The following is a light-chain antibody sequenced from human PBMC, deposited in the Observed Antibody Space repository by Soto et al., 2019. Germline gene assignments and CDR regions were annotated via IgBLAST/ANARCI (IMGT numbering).Light chain of an antibody. CDR3: CSYAGSTTLL. J-gene: IGLJ1*01. CDR1: SSDVGGYNL. CDR2: EGS. V-gene: IGLV2-23*01. Sequence: QSALSQPASVSGSPGQSITISCTGTSSDVGGYNLVSWYQQHPGKAPKLMVYEGSKRPSGVSNRFSGSKSGNTASLTISGLQAEDEADYYCCSYAGSTTLLFGTGTKVTVL.